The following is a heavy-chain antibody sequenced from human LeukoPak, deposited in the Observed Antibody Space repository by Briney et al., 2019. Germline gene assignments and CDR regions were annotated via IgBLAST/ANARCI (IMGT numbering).Heavy chain of an antibody. J-gene: IGHJ3*02. CDR1: GYTFTGYY. V-gene: IGHV1-2*02. CDR3: ARSYYYDSSGYYSHDDAFDI. D-gene: IGHD3-22*01. Sequence: ASVKVSCKASGYTFTGYYMHWVRQAPGQGLEWMGWINPNSGGTNYAQKFQGRVTMTRDTSISTAYMELSRLRSDDTAVYYCARSYYYDSSGYYSHDDAFDIWGQGTMVTVSS. CDR2: INPNSGGT.